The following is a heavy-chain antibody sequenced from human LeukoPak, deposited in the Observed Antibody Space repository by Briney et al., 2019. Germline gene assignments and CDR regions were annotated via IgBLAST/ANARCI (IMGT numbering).Heavy chain of an antibody. V-gene: IGHV3-23*01. D-gene: IGHD2-15*01. CDR2: ISGSGGST. CDR3: AKAGYCSGGSCYFVRYYYYYMDG. J-gene: IGHJ6*03. Sequence: GGPLRLSCAASGFTFSSYAMSWVRQAPGKGLEWVSAISGSGGSTYYADSVKGRFTISRDNSKNTLYLQMNSLRAEDTAVYYCAKAGYCSGGSCYFVRYYYYYMDGRGKGTTVTVS. CDR1: GFTFSSYA.